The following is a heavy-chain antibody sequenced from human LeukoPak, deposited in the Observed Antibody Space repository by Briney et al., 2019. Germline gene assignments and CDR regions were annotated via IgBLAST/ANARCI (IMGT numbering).Heavy chain of an antibody. J-gene: IGHJ4*02. CDR3: TRGYGDPQQDDY. CDR1: GFIFGDYG. D-gene: IGHD4-17*01. Sequence: GRSLRLSCTTSGFIFGDYGMSWVRQAPGKGLEWVGFIRGKGYDGTIEYAASVTGRFSISIDDSKSIAYLQMNSLKAEDTAVYYCTRGYGDPQQDDYWGQGTLVTVSS. V-gene: IGHV3-49*04. CDR2: IRGKGYDGTI.